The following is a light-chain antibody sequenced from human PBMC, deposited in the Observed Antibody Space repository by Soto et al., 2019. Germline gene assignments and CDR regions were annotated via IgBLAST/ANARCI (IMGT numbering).Light chain of an antibody. CDR3: MQTLQAPKT. CDR1: QSLLHSNGDTY. Sequence: DIVLTQSPLSLPVNPGEPASISCRASQSLLHSNGDTYLDWYLQKPGQSPQLLVYLGYNRASGVPDRFSGTGSGADFTLKISRVEAEDVGVYYCMQTLQAPKTFGPGTKVDIK. V-gene: IGKV2-28*01. J-gene: IGKJ3*01. CDR2: LGY.